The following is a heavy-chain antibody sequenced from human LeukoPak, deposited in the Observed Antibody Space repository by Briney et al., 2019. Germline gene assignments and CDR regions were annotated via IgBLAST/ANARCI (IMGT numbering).Heavy chain of an antibody. D-gene: IGHD3-3*01. V-gene: IGHV1-69*04. CDR2: IIPILGTA. Sequence: SVKVSCKASGGTFSSYAVSWVRQAPGQGLEWMGRIIPILGTANYARKFQGRVTITADKSTSTAYMELSSLRSEDTAVYYCARDLTIFGVVKEYYYYYMDVWGKGTTVTVSS. CDR1: GGTFSSYA. J-gene: IGHJ6*03. CDR3: ARDLTIFGVVKEYYYYYMDV.